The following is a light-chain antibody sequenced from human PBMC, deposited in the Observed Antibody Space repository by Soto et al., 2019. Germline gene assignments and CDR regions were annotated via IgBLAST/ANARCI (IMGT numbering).Light chain of an antibody. CDR1: SSDVGGYKY. CDR3: ASYTTSNTPWV. J-gene: IGLJ3*02. Sequence: QSALTQPASVSESPGQSITISCTGTSSDVGGYKYVSWYQQHPGKAPKLMIYVVSYRPSGVPNRFSGSKSGNTASLTISGLQVEDEADYYCASYTTSNTPWVFGGGTKLTVL. V-gene: IGLV2-14*03. CDR2: VVS.